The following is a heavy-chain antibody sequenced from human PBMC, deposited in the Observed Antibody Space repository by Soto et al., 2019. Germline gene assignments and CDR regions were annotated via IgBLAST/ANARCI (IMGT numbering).Heavy chain of an antibody. D-gene: IGHD4-17*01. V-gene: IGHV1-24*01. J-gene: IGHJ4*02. CDR2: FDPEDGET. CDR1: GYTLTELS. Sequence: ASVKVSCKVSGYTLTELSMHWVRQAPGKGLEWMGGFDPEDGETIYAQKFQGRVTMTEDTSTDTAYMELSSLRSEDTAVYYCAPWHNYGESFDNWGQGTLVTGSS. CDR3: APWHNYGESFDN.